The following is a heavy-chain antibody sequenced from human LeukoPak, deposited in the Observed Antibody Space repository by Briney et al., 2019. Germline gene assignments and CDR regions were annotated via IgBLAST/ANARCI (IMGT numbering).Heavy chain of an antibody. CDR2: INWNGGST. CDR1: GFTFDDYG. Sequence: GGSLRLSCAASGFTFDDYGMSWVRQAPGKGLEWVSGINWNGGSTGYADSVKGRFTISRDNAKNSLYLQINSLRAEDTALYYCARAYDSSWDYMDVWGKGTTVTVSS. D-gene: IGHD3-22*01. J-gene: IGHJ6*03. CDR3: ARAYDSSWDYMDV. V-gene: IGHV3-20*04.